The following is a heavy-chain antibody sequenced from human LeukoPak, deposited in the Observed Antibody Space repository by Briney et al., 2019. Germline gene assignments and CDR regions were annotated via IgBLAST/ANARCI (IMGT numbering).Heavy chain of an antibody. Sequence: PGGSLRLSCAGSGFTFSNYAMTWVRQAPGKGLEWVSSVSGSGRNTFYPDSVEGRFTISRDNSKNTLYLQMDSLRADDTAVYYCARYSGSYYYPPAWDLWGQGTLVTVSS. D-gene: IGHD1-26*01. CDR3: ARYSGSYYYPPAWDL. V-gene: IGHV3-23*01. J-gene: IGHJ4*02. CDR1: GFTFSNYA. CDR2: VSGSGRNT.